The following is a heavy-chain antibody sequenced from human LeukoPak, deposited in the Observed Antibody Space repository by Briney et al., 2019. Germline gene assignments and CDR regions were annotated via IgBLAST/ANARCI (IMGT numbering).Heavy chain of an antibody. CDR3: ARVFRGVVTSNWLDP. CDR1: GGSITGHY. V-gene: IGHV4-59*11. J-gene: IGHJ5*02. Sequence: SETLSLTCTVSGGSITGHYWTWIRQSPGKGLEWIGFVCDNGNTNYNSSLQSRVTMSVDTSTNQLSLKMTSVTAADTAIYYCARVFRGVVTSNWLDPWGQGTLVTVSS. D-gene: IGHD2-21*02. CDR2: VCDNGNT.